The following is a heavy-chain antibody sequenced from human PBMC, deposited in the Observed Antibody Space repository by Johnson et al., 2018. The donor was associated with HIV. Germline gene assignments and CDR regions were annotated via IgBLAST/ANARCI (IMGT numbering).Heavy chain of an antibody. V-gene: IGHV3-30*02. D-gene: IGHD2-2*01. CDR3: TTRGFVVVPAANLHAFDI. CDR2: IPNDGKNK. Sequence: QVLLVESGGGAVQPGGSLRISCTASGLTFSNYDMHWVRRSPGRWLGEVAFIPNDGKNKYYADSLKGRLTIPRDNSKNTLFLQMSSLRTEDTAVYYCTTRGFVVVPAANLHAFDIWGQGTMVTVSS. J-gene: IGHJ3*02. CDR1: GLTFSNYD.